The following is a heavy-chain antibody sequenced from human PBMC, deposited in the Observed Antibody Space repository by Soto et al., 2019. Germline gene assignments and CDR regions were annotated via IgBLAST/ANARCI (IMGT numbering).Heavy chain of an antibody. V-gene: IGHV4-31*03. CDR1: CGSIISGGYY. CDR2: IYYSGST. J-gene: IGHJ5*02. D-gene: IGHD4-4*01. Sequence: KPSETLSLTCTFSCGSIISGGYYWSWIRQHPGKGLEWIGYIYYSGSTYYNPSLKSRVTISVDTSKNQFSLKLSSVTAADTAVYYCASRQYNWFDPWGQGTLVTVSS. CDR3: ASRQYNWFDP.